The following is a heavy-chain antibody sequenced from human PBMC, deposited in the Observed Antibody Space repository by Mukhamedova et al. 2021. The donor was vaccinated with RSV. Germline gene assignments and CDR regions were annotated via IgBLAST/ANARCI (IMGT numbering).Heavy chain of an antibody. CDR3: ARVRYSSSWNYFD. CDR1: GGSISSGSYY. D-gene: IGHD6-13*01. Sequence: GGSISSGSYYWSWIRQPAGKGLEWIGRIYTSGSTNYNPSLKSRVTISVDTSKNQFSLKLSSVTAADTAVYYCARVRYSSSWNYFD. J-gene: IGHJ4*01. CDR2: IYTSGST. V-gene: IGHV4-61*02.